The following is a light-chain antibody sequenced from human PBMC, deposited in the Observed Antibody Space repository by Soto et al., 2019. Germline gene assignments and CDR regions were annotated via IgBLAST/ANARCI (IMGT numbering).Light chain of an antibody. Sequence: DIPLTQSPSSLSASVGDRVTITCRVSQTISRNLNWYQQKPGEAPRLLMYVVSTLQGGVPSRFSGSESGTDYTLTISSVQPDDFATYYCQQSYSIPYTFGQGTKLEIK. J-gene: IGKJ2*01. CDR1: QTISRN. V-gene: IGKV1-39*01. CDR2: VVS. CDR3: QQSYSIPYT.